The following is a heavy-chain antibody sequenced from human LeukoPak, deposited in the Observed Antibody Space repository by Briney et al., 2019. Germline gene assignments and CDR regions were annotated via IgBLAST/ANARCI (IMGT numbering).Heavy chain of an antibody. CDR1: GGSISSSSYH. J-gene: IGHJ4*02. CDR3: ATYYYTGTYNYFDY. V-gene: IGHV4-39*01. CDR2: ISSSGST. D-gene: IGHD1-26*01. Sequence: SETLSLTCTVSGGSISSSSYHWVWIRQPPGKGLDWIGTISSSGSTYYNPSLKSRVTISVDTSKNQFSLRLSSVTAADTAVYYCATYYYTGTYNYFDYWGQGTLVTASS.